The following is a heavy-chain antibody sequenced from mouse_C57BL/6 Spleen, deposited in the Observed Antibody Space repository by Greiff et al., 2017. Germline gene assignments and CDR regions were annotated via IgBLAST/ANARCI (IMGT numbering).Heavy chain of an antibody. J-gene: IGHJ4*01. Sequence: VKLMESGAELVKPGASVKISCKASGYAFSSYWMNWVKQRPGKGLEWIGQIYPGDGDTNYNGKFKGKATLTADKSSSTAYMQLSSLTSEDSAVYFCARGDYYYGSSYDYYAMDYWGQGTSVTVSS. V-gene: IGHV1-80*01. CDR1: GYAFSSYW. CDR2: IYPGDGDT. D-gene: IGHD1-1*01. CDR3: ARGDYYYGSSYDYYAMDY.